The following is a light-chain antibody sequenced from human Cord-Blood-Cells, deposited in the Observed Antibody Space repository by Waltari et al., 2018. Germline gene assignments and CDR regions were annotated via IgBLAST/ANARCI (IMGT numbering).Light chain of an antibody. J-gene: IGKJ1*01. CDR1: QGISSY. CDR3: QQYYSYPQT. CDR2: AAS. V-gene: IGKV1-8*01. Sequence: AIRITQSHSSLSASTGDRVTITCRASQGISSYLAWYQQKPGKAPKLLIYAASTLQSGVPSRFSGSGSGTDFTLTISCLQSEDFATYYCQQYYSYPQTFGQGTKLEIK.